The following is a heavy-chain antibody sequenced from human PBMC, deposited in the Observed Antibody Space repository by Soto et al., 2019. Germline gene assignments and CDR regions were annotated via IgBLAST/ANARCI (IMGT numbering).Heavy chain of an antibody. J-gene: IGHJ6*02. V-gene: IGHV1-18*04. CDR2: ISGYNGDT. D-gene: IGHD6-6*01. Sequence: QAHLEQSGAELKKPGASVKVSCTASGYTFTSFGVSWVRQVPGQGLERMGWISGYNGDTDYAQKFKGRGTMTTDRYTRTAYMEVRSLRSDDTAVYYCARDKPQQIVGYNYYYGMDVWGQGTTVTVSS. CDR3: ARDKPQQIVGYNYYYGMDV. CDR1: GYTFTSFG.